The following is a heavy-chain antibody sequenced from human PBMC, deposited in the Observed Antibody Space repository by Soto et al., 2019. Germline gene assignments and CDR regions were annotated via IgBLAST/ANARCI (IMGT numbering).Heavy chain of an antibody. CDR1: GGSISSSSYY. CDR2: IYYSGST. CDR3: ARGRIVLMVYAILNWFDP. J-gene: IGHJ5*02. D-gene: IGHD2-8*01. Sequence: PSETLSLTCTVSGGSISSSSYYWGWIRQPPGKGLEWIGSIYYSGSTYYNPSLKSRVTISVDTSKNQFSLKLSSVTAADTAVYYCARGRIVLMVYAILNWFDPWGQGTLVTVSS. V-gene: IGHV4-39*01.